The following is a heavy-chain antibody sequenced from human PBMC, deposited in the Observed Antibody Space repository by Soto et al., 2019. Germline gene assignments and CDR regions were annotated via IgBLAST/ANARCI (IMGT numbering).Heavy chain of an antibody. Sequence: EVQLVQSGAEVKEPGESLRISCKASGYRSTSYWISWVRQMPGKGLEWMGRIDPSDSYTIYSPSFQGHVSISADKSISTAYLQWSSLKASDTAMYYCARGGHYGAQSQYSFDIWGQGTMVTVSS. J-gene: IGHJ3*02. CDR2: IDPSDSYT. V-gene: IGHV5-10-1*03. CDR1: GYRSTSYW. D-gene: IGHD4-17*01. CDR3: ARGGHYGAQSQYSFDI.